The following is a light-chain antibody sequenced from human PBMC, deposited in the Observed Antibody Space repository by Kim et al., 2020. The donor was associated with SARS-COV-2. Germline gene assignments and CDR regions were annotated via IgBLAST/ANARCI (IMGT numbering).Light chain of an antibody. CDR2: DAS. CDR3: QQRSQWPLT. V-gene: IGKV3-11*01. J-gene: IGKJ4*01. Sequence: EIVLTQSPATLSLSPGEGATLSCRASQSVRSLLAWYQQKPGQAPRLLIYDASNRATGIPARFSGSGSVTDFTLTISSLEPEDFAVYYCQQRSQWPLTFGGGTKVDIK. CDR1: QSVRSL.